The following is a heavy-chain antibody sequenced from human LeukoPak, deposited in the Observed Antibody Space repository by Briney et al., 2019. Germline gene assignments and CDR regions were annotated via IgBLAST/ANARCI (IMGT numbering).Heavy chain of an antibody. CDR3: ARDGAGYCSGGSCYGLYYYYGMDV. CDR1: GFTFSSYG. CDR2: IRYGGSNT. D-gene: IGHD2-15*01. Sequence: GGSLRLSCAASGFTFSSYGMHWVPQAPGKGLGWVAVIRYGGSNTYYADSVKGRFTISRDNSKNTLYLQMNSLRAEDTAVYYYARDGAGYCSGGSCYGLYYYYGMDVWGQGTTVTVSS. J-gene: IGHJ6*02. V-gene: IGHV3-33*01.